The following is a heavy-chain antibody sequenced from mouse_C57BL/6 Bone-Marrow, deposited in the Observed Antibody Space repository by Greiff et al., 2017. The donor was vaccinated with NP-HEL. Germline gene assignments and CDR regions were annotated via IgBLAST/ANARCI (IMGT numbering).Heavy chain of an antibody. CDR1: GYTFTDYY. Sequence: VKLQQSGAELVRPGASVKLSCKASGYTFTDYYINWVKQRPGQGLEWIARIYPGSGNTYYNEKFKGKATLTAEKSSSTAYMQLSSLTSEDSAVYFCARSAGSSYGEDYWGQGTTLTVSS. V-gene: IGHV1-76*01. J-gene: IGHJ2*01. CDR3: ARSAGSSYGEDY. CDR2: IYPGSGNT. D-gene: IGHD1-1*01.